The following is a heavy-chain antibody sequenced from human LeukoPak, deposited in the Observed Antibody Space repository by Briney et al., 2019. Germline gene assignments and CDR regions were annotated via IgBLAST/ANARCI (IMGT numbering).Heavy chain of an antibody. CDR1: GYTFTSYG. V-gene: IGHV1-18*01. D-gene: IGHD2-15*01. CDR2: ISVYTGNT. Sequence: APVKVSCKASGYTFTSYGIIWVRQAPGQGLEWMGWISVYTGNTNSAQKLQGRVTMTTDTSTSTAYMELRSLISDDTAVYYCARDRGYCSGGSCYSLVTWGQGTLVTVSS. J-gene: IGHJ5*02. CDR3: ARDRGYCSGGSCYSLVT.